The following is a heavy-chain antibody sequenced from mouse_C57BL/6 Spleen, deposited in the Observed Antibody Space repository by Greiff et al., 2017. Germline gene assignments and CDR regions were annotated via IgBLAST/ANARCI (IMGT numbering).Heavy chain of an antibody. CDR1: GYTFTSYW. CDR2: IHPNSGST. CDR3: AQPWDGGGYYAMDY. D-gene: IGHD4-1*01. V-gene: IGHV1-64*01. Sequence: QVQLQQPGAELVKPGASVKLSCKASGYTFTSYWMHWVKQRPGQGLEWIGMIHPNSGSTNYNEKFKSKATLTVDKSSSTAYMQLSSLTSEDSAVYYCAQPWDGGGYYAMDYWGQGTSVTVSS. J-gene: IGHJ4*01.